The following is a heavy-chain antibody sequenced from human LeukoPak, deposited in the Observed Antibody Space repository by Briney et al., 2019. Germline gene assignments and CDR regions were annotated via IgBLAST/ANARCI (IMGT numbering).Heavy chain of an antibody. CDR1: GGSISSSSYY. J-gene: IGHJ4*02. D-gene: IGHD4-17*01. CDR2: IYYSGST. CDR3: ARDRPVTTFGY. V-gene: IGHV4-39*07. Sequence: PSETLSLTCTDSGGSISSSSYYWGWIRQPPGKGLEWIGSIYYSGSTYYNPSLKSRVTISVDTSKNQFSLKLSSVTAADTAVYYCARDRPVTTFGYWGQGTLVTVSS.